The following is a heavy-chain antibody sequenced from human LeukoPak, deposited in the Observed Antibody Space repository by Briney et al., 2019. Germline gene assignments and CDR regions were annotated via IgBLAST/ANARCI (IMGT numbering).Heavy chain of an antibody. CDR2: ISYDEYNK. V-gene: IGHV3-30*04. CDR1: GFAFKSYS. Sequence: GGSLRLSCTAAGFAFKSYSMHWARQAPGKGLEWVAVISYDEYNKYYADAVRGRFTISRENPKNTLYLEINSLTADDTGVYYCARDANTAMAYYYYYYMDLWGRGTTVSVSS. D-gene: IGHD5-18*01. J-gene: IGHJ6*03. CDR3: ARDANTAMAYYYYYYMDL.